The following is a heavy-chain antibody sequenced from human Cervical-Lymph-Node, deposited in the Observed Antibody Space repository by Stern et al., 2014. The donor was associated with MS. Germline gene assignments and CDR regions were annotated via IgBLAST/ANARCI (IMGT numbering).Heavy chain of an antibody. CDR2: IIPILATT. Sequence: QVQLVQSGAEVKKPGSSVKVSCKASGDTFSTHAISWVRQAPGQGLERRGRIIPILATTDYDQTFQGRLTVDADESTSTAYMELSSLTPDDTAVYYCAREKSDCSGGSCFSSLDYWGQGTLVTVSS. V-gene: IGHV1-69*11. D-gene: IGHD2-15*01. CDR3: AREKSDCSGGSCFSSLDY. CDR1: GDTFSTHA. J-gene: IGHJ4*02.